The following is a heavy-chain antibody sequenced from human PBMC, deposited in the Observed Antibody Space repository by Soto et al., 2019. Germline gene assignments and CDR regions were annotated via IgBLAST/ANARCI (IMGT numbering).Heavy chain of an antibody. CDR2: FYYSGST. CDR3: ARGEDYYHTSGYYMNWFDP. D-gene: IGHD3-22*01. Sequence: SETLSLTCTVSGGSISSSSYYWGWIRQSPGKGLEWIGSFYYSGSTYYNQSLKSRVTISVDTSKNQFSLKLTSVTAADTAVYYCARGEDYYHTSGYYMNWFDPWGQGTLVTVSS. V-gene: IGHV4-39*01. CDR1: GGSISSSSYY. J-gene: IGHJ5*02.